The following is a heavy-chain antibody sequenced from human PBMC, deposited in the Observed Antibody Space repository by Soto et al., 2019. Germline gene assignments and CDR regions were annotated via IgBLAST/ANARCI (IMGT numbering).Heavy chain of an antibody. V-gene: IGHV3-11*01. CDR3: ARDPGLPRGMDV. Sequence: QVRLVESGGDLVKPGGSLRLSCEGYGFTFKDYYMSWIRQAPGQGLEWIAFITSGGRSTYYADSVRGRFTISRDDAKNSLYLQMNGLTVEDTALYYCARDPGLPRGMDVW. CDR2: ITSGGRST. D-gene: IGHD3-16*01. CDR1: GFTFKDYY. J-gene: IGHJ6*03.